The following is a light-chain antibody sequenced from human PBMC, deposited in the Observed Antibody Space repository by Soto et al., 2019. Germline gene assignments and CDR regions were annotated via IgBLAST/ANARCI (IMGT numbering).Light chain of an antibody. V-gene: IGKV1-27*01. CDR2: AAS. Sequence: DIQMTQSPSSLSASVGDRVTITCRASQGISNFLAWYQQKPGKVPKLLISAASTLQSGVPSRFSGSGSGTDFTLTITSLQPEEGATYYCQKYSSVITFGQGTRLEIK. CDR1: QGISNF. J-gene: IGKJ5*01. CDR3: QKYSSVIT.